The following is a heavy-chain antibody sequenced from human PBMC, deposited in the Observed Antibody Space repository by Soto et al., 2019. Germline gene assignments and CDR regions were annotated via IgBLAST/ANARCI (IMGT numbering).Heavy chain of an antibody. CDR3: GHNPHYYYSSAYSIKWFAP. CDR2: NYHSGST. J-gene: IGHJ5*02. Sequence: QLQESGPGLVKPSGTLSLTCAVSGGSISSSYWWSWVRQPPGKGLEWIGENYHSGSTNYNPSHKSRVTISVDKSKTQFSLKLSSVTAADTAVYYCGHNPHYYYSSAYSIKWFAPWGQGTLVTVSS. V-gene: IGHV4-4*02. D-gene: IGHD3-22*01. CDR1: GGSISSSYW.